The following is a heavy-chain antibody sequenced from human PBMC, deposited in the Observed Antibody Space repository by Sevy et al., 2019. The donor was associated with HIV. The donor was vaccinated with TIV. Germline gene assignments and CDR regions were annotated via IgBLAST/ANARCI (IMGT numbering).Heavy chain of an antibody. J-gene: IGHJ4*02. Sequence: SETLSLTCTVSGGSISSYYWSWIRQPPGKGLEWIGYIYYSGSTNYNPPLKSRVTISVDTSKNQFSLKLSSVTAADTAVYYCARWGTTVAIWGQGTLVTVSS. D-gene: IGHD1-7*01. CDR3: ARWGTTVAI. CDR2: IYYSGST. V-gene: IGHV4-59*13. CDR1: GGSISSYY.